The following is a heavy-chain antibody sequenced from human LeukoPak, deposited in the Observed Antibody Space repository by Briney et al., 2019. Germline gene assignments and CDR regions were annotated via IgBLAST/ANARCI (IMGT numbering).Heavy chain of an antibody. CDR3: ARGPSGMIVVAHDLHFDY. CDR2: IYPGDSDT. V-gene: IGHV5-51*01. D-gene: IGHD3-22*01. J-gene: IGHJ4*02. Sequence: GESLKISCKGSGYSFTSYWIGWVRQMPGKGLEWMGIIYPGDSDTRYSPSFQGQVTISADKSISTAYLQWSSLKASDTAMYYCARGPSGMIVVAHDLHFDYWGQGTLVTVSS. CDR1: GYSFTSYW.